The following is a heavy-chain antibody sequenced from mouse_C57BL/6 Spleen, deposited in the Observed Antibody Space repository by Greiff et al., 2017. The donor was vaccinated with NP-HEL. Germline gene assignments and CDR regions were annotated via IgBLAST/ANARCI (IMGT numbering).Heavy chain of an antibody. Sequence: EVQLQQSGPELVKPGASVKIPCKASGYTFTDYNMDWVKQSHGKSLEWIGDINPNNGGTIYNQKFKGKATLTVDKSSSTAYMELRSLTSEDTAVYYCARHRRLLVYYAMDYWGQGTSVTVSS. CDR1: GYTFTDYN. D-gene: IGHD2-3*01. CDR3: ARHRRLLVYYAMDY. CDR2: INPNNGGT. J-gene: IGHJ4*01. V-gene: IGHV1-18*01.